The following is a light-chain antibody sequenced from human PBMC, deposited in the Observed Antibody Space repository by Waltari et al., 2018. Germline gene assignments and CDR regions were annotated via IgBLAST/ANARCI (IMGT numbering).Light chain of an antibody. CDR3: CSYVGRNIWV. V-gene: IGLV2-23*02. Sequence: QSALPPPASVSGSPGQSLTIPCTGTSSDVGFLNLVSWYQQHPDKAPKLLVYEVIERPSGVSNRFSGSKSGNTASLTISGLQAEDEADYYCCSYVGRNIWVFGGGTKVTVL. J-gene: IGLJ3*02. CDR1: SSDVGFLNL. CDR2: EVI.